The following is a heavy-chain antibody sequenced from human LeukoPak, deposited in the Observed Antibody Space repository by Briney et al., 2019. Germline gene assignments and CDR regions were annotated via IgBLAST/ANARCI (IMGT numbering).Heavy chain of an antibody. CDR1: GLTFDDYG. D-gene: IGHD3-22*01. Sequence: GGSLRLSCAASGLTFDDYGMSWVRQAPGKGLEWVSGINWNGGSSGYADSVKGRFTISRDNAKNSLYLQMNSLRAEDTALYYCARDAYYDSSGYRDDAFDIWGQGTMVTVSS. CDR3: ARDAYYDSSGYRDDAFDI. V-gene: IGHV3-20*04. CDR2: INWNGGSS. J-gene: IGHJ3*02.